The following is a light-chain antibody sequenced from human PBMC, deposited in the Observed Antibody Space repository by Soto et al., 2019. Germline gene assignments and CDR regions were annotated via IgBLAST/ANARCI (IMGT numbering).Light chain of an antibody. CDR2: EVN. CDR3: NSYAGSPYV. Sequence: LTQPPSASGSPGQSVTISCTGTSSDVGGYNYVSWYQQHPGKAPKLMIYEVNKRPSGVPDRFSGSKSGNTASLTVSGLQAEDEADYYCNSYAGSPYVFGTGTKVT. CDR1: SSDVGGYNY. J-gene: IGLJ1*01. V-gene: IGLV2-8*01.